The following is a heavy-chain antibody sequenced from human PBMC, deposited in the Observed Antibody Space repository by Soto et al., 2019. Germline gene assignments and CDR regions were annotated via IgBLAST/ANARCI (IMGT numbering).Heavy chain of an antibody. CDR2: ISYDGSNK. J-gene: IGHJ5*02. CDR3: ARDHYYDSSGYYYPWWFDP. D-gene: IGHD3-22*01. CDR1: GFTFSSYA. V-gene: IGHV3-30-3*01. Sequence: GGSLRLSCAASGFTFSSYAMHWVRQAPGKGLEWVAVISYDGSNKYYADSVKGRFTISRDNSKNTLYLQMNSLRAEDTAVYYCARDHYYDSSGYYYPWWFDPWGQGTLVTVSS.